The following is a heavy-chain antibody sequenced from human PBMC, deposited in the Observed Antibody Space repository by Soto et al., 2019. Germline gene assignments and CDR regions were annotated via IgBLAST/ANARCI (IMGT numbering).Heavy chain of an antibody. CDR1: GGSISSSSYY. J-gene: IGHJ4*02. CDR3: ARPAQNVWADDY. D-gene: IGHD3-16*01. CDR2: IYYSGST. V-gene: IGHV4-39*01. Sequence: SETLSLTCTVSGGSISSSSYYWGWIRQPPGKGLEWIGSIYYSGSTYYNPSLKSRVTISVDTSKNQFSLKLSSVTAADTAVYYCARPAQNVWADDYWGQGTLVTVSS.